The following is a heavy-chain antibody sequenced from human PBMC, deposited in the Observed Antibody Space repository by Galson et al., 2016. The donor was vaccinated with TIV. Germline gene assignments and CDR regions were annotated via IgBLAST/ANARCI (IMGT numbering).Heavy chain of an antibody. CDR3: ARVAHTVPTTADY. Sequence: SVKVSCKAFGGTFSSYALTWVRQAPGQGLEWMGRTIPILGMTNYAQRFQGRVTITADTSSTTAYMELSSLRSEDTAMYYCARVAHTVPTTADYWGQGTLVTVSS. CDR1: GGTFSSYA. J-gene: IGHJ4*02. CDR2: TIPILGMT. V-gene: IGHV1-69*04. D-gene: IGHD5-12*01.